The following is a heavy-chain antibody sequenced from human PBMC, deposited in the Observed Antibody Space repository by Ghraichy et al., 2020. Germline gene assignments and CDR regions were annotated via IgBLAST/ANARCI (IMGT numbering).Heavy chain of an antibody. J-gene: IGHJ4*02. D-gene: IGHD4-17*01. CDR3: ARETTVTLFLDGAFDY. Sequence: GGSLRLSCAASGFTFSDYYMSWIRQAPGKGLEWVSYISSSSSYTNYADSVKGRFTISRDNAKNSLYLQMNSLRAEDTAVYYCARETTVTLFLDGAFDYWGQGTLVTVSS. V-gene: IGHV3-11*05. CDR1: GFTFSDYY. CDR2: ISSSSSYT.